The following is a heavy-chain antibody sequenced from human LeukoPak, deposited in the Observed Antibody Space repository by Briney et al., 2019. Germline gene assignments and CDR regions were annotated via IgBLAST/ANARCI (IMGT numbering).Heavy chain of an antibody. Sequence: GASVKVSCKASGGTFSSYTISWVRQAPGQGLEWMGRINPNSGGTNYAQKFQGRVTMTRDTSISTAYMELSRLRSDDTAVYYCAREGGITGTTDYWGQGTLVTVSS. D-gene: IGHD1-7*01. CDR3: AREGGITGTTDY. J-gene: IGHJ4*02. CDR1: GGTFSSYT. V-gene: IGHV1-2*06. CDR2: INPNSGGT.